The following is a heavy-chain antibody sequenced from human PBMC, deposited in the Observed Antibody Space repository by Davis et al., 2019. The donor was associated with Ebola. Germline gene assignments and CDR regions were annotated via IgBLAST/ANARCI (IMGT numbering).Heavy chain of an antibody. Sequence: GESLKISCAASGFTFSSYWMSWVRQAPGKGLEWVANIKQDGSEKYYVDSVKGRFTISRDNAKNTLYLQMNSLRAEDTAVYYCARDRYYGMDVWGQGTTVTVSS. CDR1: GFTFSSYW. V-gene: IGHV3-7*01. J-gene: IGHJ6*02. CDR3: ARDRYYGMDV. CDR2: IKQDGSEK.